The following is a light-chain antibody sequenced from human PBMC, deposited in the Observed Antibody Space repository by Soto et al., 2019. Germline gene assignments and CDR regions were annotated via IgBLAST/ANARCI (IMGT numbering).Light chain of an antibody. V-gene: IGKV3-15*01. Sequence: EIVMTQSPATLSVSPGERATLSCRASQSVSSNLAWYQQQPGQAPRLLIYGASTRATGIPARFSGSGSGTEFTLTISSLQSEDFALYYCQQYNNWPPYTFGQGTELEIK. CDR3: QQYNNWPPYT. CDR1: QSVSSN. CDR2: GAS. J-gene: IGKJ2*01.